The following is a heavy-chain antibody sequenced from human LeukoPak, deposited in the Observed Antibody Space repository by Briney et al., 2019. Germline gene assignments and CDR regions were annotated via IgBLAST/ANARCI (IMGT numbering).Heavy chain of an antibody. Sequence: PGGSLRLSCAASGFTFSSYSMNWVRQAPGKGLEWVSSISSSSSYIYYADSVKGRFTISRDNAKNSLYLQMNSLRAEDTAVYYCARDWVVVTAILGMDVWGQGTTVTVSS. CDR3: ARDWVVVTAILGMDV. J-gene: IGHJ6*02. CDR1: GFTFSSYS. V-gene: IGHV3-21*01. CDR2: ISSSSSYI. D-gene: IGHD2-21*02.